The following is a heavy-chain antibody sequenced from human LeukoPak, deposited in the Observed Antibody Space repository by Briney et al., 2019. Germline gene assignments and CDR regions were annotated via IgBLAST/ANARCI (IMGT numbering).Heavy chain of an antibody. V-gene: IGHV4-59*01. D-gene: IGHD6-13*01. J-gene: IGHJ4*02. Sequence: SETVSLTCTVSGGSISSYYWSWMRQPPGKGLEWIGYIYCSGSNNYNPSIKSRVTISVDTSKNEFSLEVRSVTGADTAVYYCAIVFSSWSFDYWGRGTVVSVSS. CDR1: GGSISSYY. CDR2: IYCSGSN. CDR3: AIVFSSWSFDY.